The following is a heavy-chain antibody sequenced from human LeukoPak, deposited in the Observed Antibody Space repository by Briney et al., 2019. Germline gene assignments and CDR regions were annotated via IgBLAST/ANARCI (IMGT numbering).Heavy chain of an antibody. J-gene: IGHJ4*02. CDR2: ISGSGGSI. CDR1: GFTFSSYS. CDR3: AKHGDTAMWLDY. D-gene: IGHD5-18*01. Sequence: GGSLRLSCAASGFTFSSYSMNWVRQAPGKGLEWVSGISGSGGSIYYADSVKGRFTISRDSSKSTLNLQMNSLRAEDTAVYYCAKHGDTAMWLDYWGQGTLVTVSS. V-gene: IGHV3-23*01.